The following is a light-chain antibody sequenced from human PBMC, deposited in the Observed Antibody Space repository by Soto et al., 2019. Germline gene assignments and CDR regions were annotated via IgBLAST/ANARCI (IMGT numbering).Light chain of an antibody. V-gene: IGLV2-8*01. CDR2: EGN. CDR1: SSDVGGYNF. CDR3: SSYAGSSNV. J-gene: IGLJ1*01. Sequence: QSALTQPPSASGSPGQSVAISCTGTSSDVGGYNFVSWYQQHPGKAPKLMIYEGNKRPSGVPDRFSCSKSGNTASLTVSGLQAEDEADYYCSSYAGSSNVFGTGTKVTVL.